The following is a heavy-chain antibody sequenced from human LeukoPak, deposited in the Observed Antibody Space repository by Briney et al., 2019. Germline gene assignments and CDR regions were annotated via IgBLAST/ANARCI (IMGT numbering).Heavy chain of an antibody. V-gene: IGHV3-30-3*01. CDR1: GFTVSSNY. D-gene: IGHD3-22*01. CDR2: ISYDGSNK. Sequence: GGSLRLSCAASGFTVSSNYMSWVRQAPGKGLEWVAVISYDGSNKYYADSVKGRFTISRDNSKNTLYLQMNSLRAEDTAVYYCARDRFYYDSSGYYDYWGQGTLVTVSS. J-gene: IGHJ4*02. CDR3: ARDRFYYDSSGYYDY.